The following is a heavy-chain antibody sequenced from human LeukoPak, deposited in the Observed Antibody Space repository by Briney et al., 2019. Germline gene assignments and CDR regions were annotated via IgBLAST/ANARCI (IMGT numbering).Heavy chain of an antibody. Sequence: SETLSLTCNVSGDSMSGHYWGWIRQPPGKGLEYIGYVSYTGSTNSNPSLKSRLTISIDTSKIQFSLRLRSVTAADSALYYCARLRRGSGWYYFDYWGQGTLVTVSS. CDR2: VSYTGST. CDR1: GDSMSGHY. J-gene: IGHJ4*02. V-gene: IGHV4-59*11. D-gene: IGHD6-13*01. CDR3: ARLRRGSGWYYFDY.